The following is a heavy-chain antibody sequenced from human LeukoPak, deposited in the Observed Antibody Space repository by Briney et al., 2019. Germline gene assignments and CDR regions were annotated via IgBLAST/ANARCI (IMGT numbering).Heavy chain of an antibody. V-gene: IGHV4-59*08. J-gene: IGHJ4*02. CDR1: GVSITSYY. CDR2: VYDSGST. D-gene: IGHD6-13*01. Sequence: SETLTLTCTVSGVSITSYYWSWIRQPPGKGLEWIGHVYDSGSTKYNPSLKSRGSMSAETYWNKFPQKLTSVTAADTAVYYCARHSSSWYIDFWGQGTLVTVCS. CDR3: ARHSSSWYIDF.